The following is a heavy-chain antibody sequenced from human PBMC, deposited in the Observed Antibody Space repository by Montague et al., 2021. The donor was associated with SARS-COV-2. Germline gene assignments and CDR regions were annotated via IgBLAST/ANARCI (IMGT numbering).Heavy chain of an antibody. Sequence: SETLSLTCAVYGESFSAYNWTWIRQSPGKGLEWLVQISHLGSANYNPSLKSRVTISVDTAKNQFSPKLTSFIVADTAVYYCTRGAPGYWGQGTLVTVSS. V-gene: IGHV4-34*01. CDR1: GESFSAYN. J-gene: IGHJ4*02. CDR3: TRGAPGY. CDR2: ISHLGSA.